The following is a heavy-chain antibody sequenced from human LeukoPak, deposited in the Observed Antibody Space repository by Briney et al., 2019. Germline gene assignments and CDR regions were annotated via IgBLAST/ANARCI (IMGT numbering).Heavy chain of an antibody. Sequence: GGSLRLSCAASEFSVGSNYMTWVRQAPGKGLEWVSLIYSGGSTYYADSVKGRFTISRDNSKNTLYQMNSLRAEDTAVYYCARGPSGYHNTGGQGTLVTVSS. CDR1: EFSVGSNY. D-gene: IGHD5-12*01. CDR3: ARGPSGYHNT. V-gene: IGHV3-66*01. CDR2: IYSGGST. J-gene: IGHJ4*02.